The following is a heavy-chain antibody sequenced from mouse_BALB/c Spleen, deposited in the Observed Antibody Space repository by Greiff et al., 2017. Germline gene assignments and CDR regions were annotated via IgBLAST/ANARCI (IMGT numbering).Heavy chain of an antibody. CDR3: ARVATGTDWYFDG. J-gene: IGHJ1*01. CDR1: GFSLTGYG. Sequence: QVQLKESGPGLVAPSQSLSITCTVSGFSLTGYGVNWVRQPPGKGLEWLGMIWGDGSTDYNSALKSRLSISKDNSKSQVFLKMNSLQTDDTARYYCARVATGTDWYFDGWGAGTTVTVSS. D-gene: IGHD4-1*01. CDR2: IWGDGST. V-gene: IGHV2-6-7*01.